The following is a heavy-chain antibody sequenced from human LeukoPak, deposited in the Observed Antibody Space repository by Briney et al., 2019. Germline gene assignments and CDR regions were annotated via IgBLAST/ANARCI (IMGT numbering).Heavy chain of an antibody. CDR1: GFTFDDYG. CDR2: INWNGGST. D-gene: IGHD7-27*01. V-gene: IGHV3-20*04. J-gene: IGHJ4*02. Sequence: GGSLRLSCAASGFTFDDYGMSWVRQAPGKGLEWVSGINWNGGSTGYADSVKGRFTISRDNAKNSLYLQMNSLRAEDTALYYCARGGRNWGMYYFDYWGQGTLVTVSS. CDR3: ARGGRNWGMYYFDY.